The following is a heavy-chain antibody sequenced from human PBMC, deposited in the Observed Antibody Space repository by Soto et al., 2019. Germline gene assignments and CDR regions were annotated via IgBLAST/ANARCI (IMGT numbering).Heavy chain of an antibody. CDR3: ARRTGATSPAWFDP. CDR2: TYYSGST. D-gene: IGHD1-26*01. CDR1: GGSINGYY. J-gene: IGHJ5*02. Sequence: QVQLQESGPGLVKPSETLSLTCTVSGGSINGYYWGWIRQPPGKGLECIGYTYYSGSTNYNPSLKSQVTIAVDPSKNQSSLKLTSVTAADTAVYYCARRTGATSPAWFDPWGQGTLVTVSS. V-gene: IGHV4-59*08.